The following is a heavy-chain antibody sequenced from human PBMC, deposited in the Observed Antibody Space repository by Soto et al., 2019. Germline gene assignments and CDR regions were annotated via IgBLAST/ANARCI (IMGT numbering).Heavy chain of an antibody. V-gene: IGHV1-69*01. CDR3: ARGGTSGWLKGAYDV. D-gene: IGHD6-19*01. CDR2: IIPMFGIP. Sequence: QVQLVQSGAEVKKPGSSVKVSCKASGGTLNKHAITWVRRAPGHGLEWLGGIIPMFGIPNYPQKFQGRVIITADDSTNTSHMELSSLTSDDTAVYFCARGGTSGWLKGAYDVWGQGTMVTVSS. J-gene: IGHJ3*01. CDR1: GGTLNKHA.